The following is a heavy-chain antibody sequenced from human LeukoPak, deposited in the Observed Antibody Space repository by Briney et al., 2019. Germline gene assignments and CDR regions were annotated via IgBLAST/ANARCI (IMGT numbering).Heavy chain of an antibody. Sequence: GGSLRLSCAASGFTFSSYAMHWVRQAPGKGLEWVAVISYDGSNKYYADSVKGRFTISRDNAKNSLYLQMNSLRAEDTAVYYCATYSSLNAREFQHWGQGTLVIVSS. CDR2: ISYDGSNK. CDR3: ATYSSLNAREFQH. V-gene: IGHV3-30-3*01. D-gene: IGHD3-22*01. J-gene: IGHJ1*01. CDR1: GFTFSSYA.